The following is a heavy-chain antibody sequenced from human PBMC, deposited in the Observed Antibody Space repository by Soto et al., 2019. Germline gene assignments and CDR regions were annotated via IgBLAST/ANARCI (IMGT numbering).Heavy chain of an antibody. CDR1: GGSISSGGDY. V-gene: IGHV4-31*03. CDR3: ARASTIFGVVTEHWFDP. Sequence: QVQLQESGPGLVKPSQTLSLTCTVSGGSISSGGDYWSWIRQHPGKGLEWIGYIYYSGSTYYNPSLKRRVTISVNTSKNQYSLKLSSVTAADTAVYYCARASTIFGVVTEHWFDPWGHLTLVTVSS. D-gene: IGHD3-3*01. CDR2: IYYSGST. J-gene: IGHJ5*02.